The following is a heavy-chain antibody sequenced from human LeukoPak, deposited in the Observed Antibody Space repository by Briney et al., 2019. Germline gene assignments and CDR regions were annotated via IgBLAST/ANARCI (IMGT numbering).Heavy chain of an antibody. CDR3: ARDGTGAALDV. Sequence: GGSLRLSCAASGFTFSSYSMNWVRQAPGKGLEWVSYISSSGSTIYYADSVKGRFTISRDNAKNSLYLQMNSLRAEDTAVYYCARDGTGAALDVWGKGTTVTISS. J-gene: IGHJ6*04. CDR1: GFTFSSYS. CDR2: ISSSGSTI. V-gene: IGHV3-48*04. D-gene: IGHD1-1*01.